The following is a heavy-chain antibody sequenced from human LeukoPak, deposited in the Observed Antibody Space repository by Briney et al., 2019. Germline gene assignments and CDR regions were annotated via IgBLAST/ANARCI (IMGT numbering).Heavy chain of an antibody. CDR1: GFTFIIYS. Sequence: GGSLRLSCAASGFTFIIYSMNSVRQALGKGLEWVSSISSSSSYIYYADSVKGRFTISRDNAKNSLYLQMNSLRAEDTAVYYCARSFGVDIYWVQGTLVTVSS. D-gene: IGHD3-3*01. V-gene: IGHV3-21*01. CDR2: ISSSSSYI. J-gene: IGHJ4*02. CDR3: ARSFGVDIY.